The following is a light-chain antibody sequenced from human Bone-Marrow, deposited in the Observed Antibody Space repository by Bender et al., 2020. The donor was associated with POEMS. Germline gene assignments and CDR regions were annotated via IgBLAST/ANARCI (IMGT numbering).Light chain of an antibody. J-gene: IGLJ2*01. CDR1: SSNIGRNA. V-gene: IGLV1-47*02. Sequence: QSVLTQPPSASGTPGQRVTISCSGSSSNIGRNAVNWYQHLPGTAPKLLIYSNDQRPSGVPDRFSGPKSGTSASLAISGLRSEDEADYYCAAWDDSLSGHVVFGGGTKLTVL. CDR2: SND. CDR3: AAWDDSLSGHVV.